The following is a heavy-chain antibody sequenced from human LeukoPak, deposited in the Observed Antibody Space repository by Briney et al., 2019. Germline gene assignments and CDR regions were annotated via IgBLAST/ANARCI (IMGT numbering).Heavy chain of an antibody. D-gene: IGHD3-3*01. CDR3: ARGRLFWSGLPYYFDY. J-gene: IGHJ4*02. Sequence: PSETLSLTCTVSGGSFSSSSYYWGWIRQPPGKGLEWIVSIYYSGSTYYNPSLKSRVTISVDTSKNQFSMKLSSVTAADTAVYYCARGRLFWSGLPYYFDYWGQGTLVTVSS. CDR1: GGSFSSSSYY. CDR2: IYYSGST. V-gene: IGHV4-39*01.